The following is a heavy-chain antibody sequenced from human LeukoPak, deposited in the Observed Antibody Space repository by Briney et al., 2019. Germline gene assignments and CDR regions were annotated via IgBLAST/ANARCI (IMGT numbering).Heavy chain of an antibody. J-gene: IGHJ6*02. CDR2: ISSNGSTI. CDR3: ARPLSPHYYYYYGMDV. Sequence: PGGSLRLSCAASGFTFSSYEMNWVRQAPGKGLEWVSYISSNGSTIYYADSVKGRFTISRDNAKNSLYLQMNSLRAEDTAVYYCARPLSPHYYYYYGMDVWGQGTTVTVSS. D-gene: IGHD3-16*02. CDR1: GFTFSSYE. V-gene: IGHV3-48*03.